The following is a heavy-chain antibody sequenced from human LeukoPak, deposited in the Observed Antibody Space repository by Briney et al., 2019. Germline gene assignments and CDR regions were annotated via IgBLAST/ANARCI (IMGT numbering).Heavy chain of an antibody. CDR2: IYYSGST. V-gene: IGHV4-30-4*01. Sequence: PSETLSLTCTVSGGSISSGDYYWSWIRQPPGKGLEWIGYIYYSGSTYYNPSLKSRVTISVDTSKNQFSLKLSSVTAADTAVYSCARDIFGRDGYNWPGGPDYWGQGTLVTVSS. D-gene: IGHD5-24*01. CDR1: GGSISSGDYY. CDR3: ARDIFGRDGYNWPGGPDY. J-gene: IGHJ4*02.